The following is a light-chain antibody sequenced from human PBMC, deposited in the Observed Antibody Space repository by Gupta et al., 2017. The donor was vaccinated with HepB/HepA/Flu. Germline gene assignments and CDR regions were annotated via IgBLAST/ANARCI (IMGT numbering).Light chain of an antibody. CDR2: WAM. J-gene: IGKJ1*01. Sequence: DIVMTQSPDSLAMSLGERATINCKSSQSVLYSANNKSFLGWYQQKAGQPPKLLIYWAMTREFGVPDRFSGSGSGTDFTLSISSLQAEDVAIYYCQQYHSIPRTFGQGTKVEIK. CDR1: QSVLYSANNKSF. CDR3: QQYHSIPRT. V-gene: IGKV4-1*01.